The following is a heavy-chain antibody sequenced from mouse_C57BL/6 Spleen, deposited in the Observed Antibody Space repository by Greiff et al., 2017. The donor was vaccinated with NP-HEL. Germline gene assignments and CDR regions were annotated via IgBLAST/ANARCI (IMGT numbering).Heavy chain of an antibody. CDR3: AREVRDYFDY. J-gene: IGHJ2*01. V-gene: IGHV1-82*01. CDR2: IYPGDGDT. Sequence: QVQLKQSGPELVKPGASVKISCKASGYAFSSSWMNWVKQRPGKGLEWIGRIYPGDGDTNYNGKFKGKATLTADKSSSTAYMQLSSLTSEDSAVYFCAREVRDYFDYWGQGTTLTVSS. D-gene: IGHD2-14*01. CDR1: GYAFSSSW.